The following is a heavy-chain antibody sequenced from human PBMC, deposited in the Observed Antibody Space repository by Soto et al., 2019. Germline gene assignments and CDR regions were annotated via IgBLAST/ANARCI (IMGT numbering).Heavy chain of an antibody. J-gene: IGHJ4*02. V-gene: IGHV4-39*01. CDR1: GGSISSSSYY. CDR3: ARPVGDWGSYLYYFDY. CDR2: IYYSGST. D-gene: IGHD3-16*02. Sequence: SETLSLTCTVSGGSISSSSYYWGWIRQPPGKGLEWIGSIYYSGSTYYNPSLKSRVTISVDTSKNQFSLKLSSVTAADTAVYYCARPVGDWGSYLYYFDYWGQGTLVTVSS.